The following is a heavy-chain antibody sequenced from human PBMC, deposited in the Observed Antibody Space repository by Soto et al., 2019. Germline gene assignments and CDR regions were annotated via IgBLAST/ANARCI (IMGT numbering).Heavy chain of an antibody. CDR3: ANDASRRNRRYFDL. Sequence: EVQPLGSGGGLVQPGGSLRLSCAASGFTFSSYAMSWVRQAPGKELEWVSAISGSGGSTYYADSVKGRFTSSRDNSKNTPYLQMNGLRVEDTAVYYCANDASRRNRRYFDLWGRGTLVTVSS. J-gene: IGHJ2*01. D-gene: IGHD4-4*01. CDR1: GFTFSSYA. CDR2: ISGSGGST. V-gene: IGHV3-23*01.